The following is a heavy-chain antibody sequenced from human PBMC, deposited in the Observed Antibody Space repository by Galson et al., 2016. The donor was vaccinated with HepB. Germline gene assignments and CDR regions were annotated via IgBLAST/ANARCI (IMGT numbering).Heavy chain of an antibody. J-gene: IGHJ4*02. D-gene: IGHD3-3*01. CDR3: ALYAFWGDYSIPLDS. Sequence: SLRLSCAASGFMFTSYAMTWVRQAPGTGLEWVSTISGTGGSTYYADSVKGRFTISRDSSKNTLYLQMNSLRAEDTALYYCALYAFWGDYSIPLDSWGQGTLVTVSS. V-gene: IGHV3-23*01. CDR2: ISGTGGST. CDR1: GFMFTSYA.